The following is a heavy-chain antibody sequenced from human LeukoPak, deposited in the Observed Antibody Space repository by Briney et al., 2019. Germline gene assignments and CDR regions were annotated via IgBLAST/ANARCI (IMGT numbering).Heavy chain of an antibody. CDR1: GYSFTSYW. CDR2: IYPGDSDT. Sequence: GESLKISCKGSGYSFTSYWIGWVRQMPGKDLEWMGIIYPGDSDTRYSPSFQGQVTISADKSTSTAYLQWSSLKASDTAMYYCARHGRTMKGGLDYWGQGTLVSVSS. CDR3: ARHGRTMKGGLDY. V-gene: IGHV5-51*01. J-gene: IGHJ4*02. D-gene: IGHD3-22*01.